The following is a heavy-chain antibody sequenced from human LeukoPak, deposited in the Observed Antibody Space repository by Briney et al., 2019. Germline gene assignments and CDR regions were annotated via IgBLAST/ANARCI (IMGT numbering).Heavy chain of an antibody. CDR1: GGSISSSNW. Sequence: SETLSLTCAVSGGSISSSNWWSWVRQPPGKGLEWIGEIYHSGSTNYNPSLKIRVTISVDKSKNQFSLKLSSVTVADTAVYYCARVNYYDSSGCIDYWGQGTLVTVSS. D-gene: IGHD3-22*01. CDR3: ARVNYYDSSGCIDY. CDR2: IYHSGST. J-gene: IGHJ4*02. V-gene: IGHV4-4*02.